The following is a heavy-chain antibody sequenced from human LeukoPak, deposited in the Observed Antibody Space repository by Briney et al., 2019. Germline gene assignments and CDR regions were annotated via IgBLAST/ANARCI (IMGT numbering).Heavy chain of an antibody. Sequence: GGSLCLSWAASGFTFSSYGMRWVRQAPGKGLGWLAVIWYDGSNKYYADSVKGRFTISRDNSKNTLYLQMNSLRAEDTAIYYCVKEPAITGIADSWGLGTLVTVSS. CDR2: IWYDGSNK. CDR3: VKEPAITGIADS. J-gene: IGHJ4*02. D-gene: IGHD1-20*01. V-gene: IGHV3-33*06. CDR1: GFTFSSYG.